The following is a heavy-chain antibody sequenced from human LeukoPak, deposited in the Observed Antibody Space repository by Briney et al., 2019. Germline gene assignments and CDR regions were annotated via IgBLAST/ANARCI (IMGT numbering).Heavy chain of an antibody. V-gene: IGHV4-34*01. CDR2: INHSGST. CDR3: AGGPIVVVPAAMPREDY. CDR1: GGSFSGYY. D-gene: IGHD2-2*01. Sequence: PSETLSLTCAVYGGSFSGYYWSWIRQPPGKGLEWIGEINHSGSTNYNPSLKSRVTISVDTSKNPFSLKLSSVTAADTAVYYCAGGPIVVVPAAMPREDYWGQGTLVAVSS. J-gene: IGHJ4*02.